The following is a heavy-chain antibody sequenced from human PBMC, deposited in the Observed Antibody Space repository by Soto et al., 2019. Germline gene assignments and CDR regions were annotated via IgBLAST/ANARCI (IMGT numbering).Heavy chain of an antibody. D-gene: IGHD3-3*01. V-gene: IGHV1-69*13. CDR3: ARESIFGVDNWFDP. CDR2: IIPIFGTA. Sequence: SVKVSCKASGGTLSSHASIWVRPAPGQGLEWMGGIIPIFGTANYAQKFQGRVTITADESTSTAYMELSSLRSEDTAVYYCARESIFGVDNWFDPWGQGTLVTVSS. J-gene: IGHJ5*02. CDR1: GGTLSSHA.